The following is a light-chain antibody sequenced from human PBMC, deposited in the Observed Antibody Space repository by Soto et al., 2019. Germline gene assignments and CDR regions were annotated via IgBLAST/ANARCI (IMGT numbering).Light chain of an antibody. J-gene: IGLJ2*01. CDR3: MSYVGGNSVA. Sequence: QSALTQPPSASGSPGMSVTLSCSGTDNDVGRYDYVSWYQQHPGKAPKLLIYEVRKRPSRVPDRFSASKSGNTASLTVSGLQGEDEADYYCMSYVGGNSVAFGGGTKLTVL. V-gene: IGLV2-8*01. CDR2: EVR. CDR1: DNDVGRYDY.